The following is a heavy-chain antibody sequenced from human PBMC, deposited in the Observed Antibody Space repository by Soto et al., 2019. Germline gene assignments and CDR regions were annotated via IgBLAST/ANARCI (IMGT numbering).Heavy chain of an antibody. V-gene: IGHV3-48*02. CDR2: ISSSSSTI. CDR3: ARDADTAMVTLGYDWYFDL. D-gene: IGHD5-18*01. Sequence: LRLSCAASGFTFSSYSMNWVRQAPGKGLEWVSYISSSSSTIYYADSVKGRFTISRDNAKNSLYLQMNSLRDEDTAVYYCARDADTAMVTLGYDWYFDLWGRGTLVTVSS. J-gene: IGHJ2*01. CDR1: GFTFSSYS.